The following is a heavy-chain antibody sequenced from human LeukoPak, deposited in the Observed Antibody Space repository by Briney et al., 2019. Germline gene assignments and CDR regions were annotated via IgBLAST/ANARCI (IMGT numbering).Heavy chain of an antibody. CDR3: ARAYSSSSIFDY. V-gene: IGHV4-38-2*02. Sequence: SETLSLSCTVSGYSISSGYYWGWIRQPPGKGLEWIGTMYHSGNTYYNPSLKSRVTISVDTSKNQFSLKLTSVTAADTAVYYCARAYSSSSIFDYWGQGTLVTVSS. CDR1: GYSISSGYY. J-gene: IGHJ4*02. D-gene: IGHD6-6*01. CDR2: MYHSGNT.